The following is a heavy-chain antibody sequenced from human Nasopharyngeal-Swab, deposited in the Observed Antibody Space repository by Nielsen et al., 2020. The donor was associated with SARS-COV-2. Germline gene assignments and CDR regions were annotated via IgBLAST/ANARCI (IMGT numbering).Heavy chain of an antibody. D-gene: IGHD3-22*01. CDR1: GFTFSSYE. J-gene: IGHJ4*02. Sequence: GSLRLSCAASGFTFSSYEMNWVRQAPGKGLEWVAVIWYDGSNKYYVDSVKGRFTISRDNAKNSLYLQMNSLRAEDTAVYYCARDLDYYDSSGYDYWGQGTLVTVSS. CDR3: ARDLDYYDSSGYDY. V-gene: IGHV3-33*08. CDR2: IWYDGSNK.